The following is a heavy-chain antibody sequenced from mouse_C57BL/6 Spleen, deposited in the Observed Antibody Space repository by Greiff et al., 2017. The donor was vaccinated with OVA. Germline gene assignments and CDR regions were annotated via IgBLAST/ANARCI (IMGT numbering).Heavy chain of an antibody. J-gene: IGHJ4*01. CDR3: ARGGYYSNFSMDY. Sequence: VQLQQSGAELVKPGASVKISCKASGYAFSSYWMNWVKQRPGKGLEWIGQIYPGDGDTNYNGKFKGKATLTADKSSSTAYMQLSSLTSEDSAVYFCARGGYYSNFSMDYWGQGTSVTVSS. CDR1: GYAFSSYW. V-gene: IGHV1-80*01. CDR2: IYPGDGDT. D-gene: IGHD2-5*01.